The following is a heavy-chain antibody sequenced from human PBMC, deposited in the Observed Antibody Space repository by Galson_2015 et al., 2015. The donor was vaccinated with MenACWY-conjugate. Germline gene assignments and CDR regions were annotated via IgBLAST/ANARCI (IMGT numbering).Heavy chain of an antibody. Sequence: SLRLSCATSGFTFSNVWMSWVRQAPGKGLEWVARIKCRTDGGTTDYATPVKGRFTILRDDSTNTLYLQMNSLKIEDTAMYFCTRDRDVGGSRWWFDPWGQGTLVTVSS. V-gene: IGHV3-15*01. CDR1: GFTFSNVW. CDR3: TRDRDVGGSRWWFDP. D-gene: IGHD2-15*01. CDR2: IKCRTDGGTT. J-gene: IGHJ5*02.